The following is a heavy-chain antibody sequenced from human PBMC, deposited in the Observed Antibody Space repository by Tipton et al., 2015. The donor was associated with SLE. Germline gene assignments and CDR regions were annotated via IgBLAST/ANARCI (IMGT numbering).Heavy chain of an antibody. Sequence: SLRLSCAASGFSLKSYTMNWVRQAPGKGLEWVSYISSSSITIYYADSVRGRFTLSRDKAKNSLYLQMNSLRAEDTAVYYCARDYSGYEGYYYYMDVWGKGTTVTVSS. D-gene: IGHD5-12*01. V-gene: IGHV3-48*01. CDR2: ISSSSITI. CDR1: GFSLKSYT. J-gene: IGHJ6*03. CDR3: ARDYSGYEGYYYYMDV.